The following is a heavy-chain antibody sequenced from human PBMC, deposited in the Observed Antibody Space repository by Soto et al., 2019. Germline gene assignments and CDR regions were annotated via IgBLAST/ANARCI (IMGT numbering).Heavy chain of an antibody. Sequence: GGSLRLSCAASGFTVSSNYMSWVRQAPGKGLEWVSVIYSGGSTYYADSVKGRFTISRDNSKNTLYLQMNSLRAEDTAVYYCASHVLRYFDWLLHPYYYYGMDVWGQGTTVTVSS. V-gene: IGHV3-66*04. J-gene: IGHJ6*02. CDR3: ASHVLRYFDWLLHPYYYYGMDV. CDR1: GFTVSSNY. D-gene: IGHD3-9*01. CDR2: IYSGGST.